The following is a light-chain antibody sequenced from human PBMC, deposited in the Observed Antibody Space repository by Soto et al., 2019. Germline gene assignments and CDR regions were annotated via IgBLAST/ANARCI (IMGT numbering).Light chain of an antibody. CDR1: SSDIGDYNY. CDR3: SSSTTTTSLVV. Sequence: QSVLTQPASVSGSPGQSITISCTGTSSDIGDYNYVSWYQQYPGKVPKLVIYDVSHRPSGVSNRFSGSKSGNTASLTISGLQAEDEADYYCSSSTTTTSLVVFGGVTKVTVL. V-gene: IGLV2-14*01. CDR2: DVS. J-gene: IGLJ3*02.